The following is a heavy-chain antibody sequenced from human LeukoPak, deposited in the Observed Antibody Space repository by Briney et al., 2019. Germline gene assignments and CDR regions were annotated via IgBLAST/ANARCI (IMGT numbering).Heavy chain of an antibody. D-gene: IGHD3-9*01. CDR3: ARVSGYRATFDY. Sequence: QPGGSLRLSCATSGFTFSSYEMNWVRQAPGKGLEWVSYISSSGTPIYYTDSVKGRFTISRDIAKNSPYLQMNSLRAEDTAVYYCARVSGYRATFDYWGQGTLVTVSS. CDR1: GFTFSSYE. V-gene: IGHV3-48*03. CDR2: ISSSGTPI. J-gene: IGHJ4*02.